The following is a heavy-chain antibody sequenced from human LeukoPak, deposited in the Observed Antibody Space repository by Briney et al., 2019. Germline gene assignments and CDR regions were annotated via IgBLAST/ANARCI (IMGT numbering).Heavy chain of an antibody. J-gene: IGHJ4*02. D-gene: IGHD5-12*01. V-gene: IGHV3-73*01. CDR1: GFTLSGSA. CDR2: VRSKPNDYAA. Sequence: GGSLKLSCAASGFTLSGSALHWVRQGSGKGLEWIGRVRSKPNDYAAAYIASVRGRFTISSDDSKNTAYLEMNSLKTEDTAVYYCARNENSGWGYFDYWGQGTLVTVSS. CDR3: ARNENSGWGYFDY.